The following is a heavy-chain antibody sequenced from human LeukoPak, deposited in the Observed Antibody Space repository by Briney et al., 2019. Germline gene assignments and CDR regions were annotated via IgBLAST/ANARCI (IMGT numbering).Heavy chain of an antibody. CDR2: LYPGVGT. V-gene: IGHV4-4*07. D-gene: IGHD3-22*01. CDR1: GGPIFSYY. J-gene: IGHJ6*03. Sequence: SETLSLPCTVSGGPIFSYYWSWIRQTAGKGLEWIGRLYPGVGTDYNPSLKSRVTMSVDTSKKQFALKLSAVTAADTAVYYCARLKFYDSTGYSPGHYMDVWGKGTTVTVSS. CDR3: ARLKFYDSTGYSPGHYMDV.